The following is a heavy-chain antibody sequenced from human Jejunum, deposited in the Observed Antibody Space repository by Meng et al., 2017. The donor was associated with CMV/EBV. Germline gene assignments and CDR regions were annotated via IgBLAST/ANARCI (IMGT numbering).Heavy chain of an antibody. J-gene: IGHJ4*02. CDR1: VYTFIDAY. CDR3: ARGHLGSLDY. V-gene: IGHV1-2*01. Sequence: VSCKASVYTFIDAYIHWVRQAPGEGLEWMGRIKPKGGATNSAQKFHGRVTNTRDTSISTAYMELSGLTSDDTAVFYCARGHLGSLDYWGQGTLVTVSS. D-gene: IGHD1-26*01. CDR2: IKPKGGAT.